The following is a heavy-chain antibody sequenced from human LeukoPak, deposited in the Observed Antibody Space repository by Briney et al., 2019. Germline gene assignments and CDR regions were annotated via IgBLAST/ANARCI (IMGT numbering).Heavy chain of an antibody. V-gene: IGHV4-59*01. J-gene: IGHJ4*02. D-gene: IGHD6-19*01. CDR2: IYHSGST. CDR3: ARDAVAGRVYYFDY. Sequence: SETLSLTCTVSGVSITGYYWGWIRQPPGKGLEWIGYIYHSGSTKYNPSLKSRVTMSVDTSKNHFSLKLSSVTAADTAVYYCARDAVAGRVYYFDYWGQGILVTVSS. CDR1: GVSITGYY.